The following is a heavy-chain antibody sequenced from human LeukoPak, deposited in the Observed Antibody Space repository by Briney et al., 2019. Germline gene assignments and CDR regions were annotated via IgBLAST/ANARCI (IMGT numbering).Heavy chain of an antibody. CDR2: ISGSGGST. D-gene: IGHD3-9*01. Sequence: GGSLRLSCTASGFTFSSYAMSWVRQAPGKGLEWVSAISGSGGSTYYADSVKGRFTISRDNSKNTLYLQMNSLRAEDTAVYYCAKNVGGYDILTGSSHGMDVWGQGTTVTVSS. CDR3: AKNVGGYDILTGSSHGMDV. V-gene: IGHV3-23*01. CDR1: GFTFSSYA. J-gene: IGHJ6*02.